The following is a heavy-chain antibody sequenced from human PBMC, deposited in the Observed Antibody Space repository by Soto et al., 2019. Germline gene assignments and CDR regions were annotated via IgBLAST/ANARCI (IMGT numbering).Heavy chain of an antibody. CDR2: ISSSSSYI. Sequence: GGSLRLSCAASGFTFSSYSMNWVRQAPGKGLEWVSSISSSSSYIYYADSVKGRFTISRDNAKNSLYLQMNSLRAEDTAVYYCARDHGLSSYAFDIWGQGTMVPSPQ. V-gene: IGHV3-21*01. J-gene: IGHJ3*02. CDR3: ARDHGLSSYAFDI. D-gene: IGHD2-15*01. CDR1: GFTFSSYS.